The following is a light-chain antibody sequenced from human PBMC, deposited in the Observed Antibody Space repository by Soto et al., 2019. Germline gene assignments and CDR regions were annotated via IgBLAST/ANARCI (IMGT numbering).Light chain of an antibody. Sequence: EIVLTQSPATLSLSPGERATLSCRASQSVSSYLAWYQQKPGQAPRLLMYDTSNRAPGIPARFSGSGSGTDFTLTINSLEPEDFAVYFCQQRSKFLWTFGQGTKVDI. CDR2: DTS. CDR1: QSVSSY. CDR3: QQRSKFLWT. V-gene: IGKV3-11*01. J-gene: IGKJ1*01.